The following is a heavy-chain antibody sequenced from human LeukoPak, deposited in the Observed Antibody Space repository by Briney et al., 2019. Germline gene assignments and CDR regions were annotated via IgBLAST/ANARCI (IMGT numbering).Heavy chain of an antibody. CDR2: ISYDGSSK. CDR3: ARTYNPDY. CDR1: GFTFSRYA. Sequence: GGSLRLSCAASGFTFSRYAMHWVRQAPGKGLEWVAVISYDGSSKNYADSVKGRFTVSRDNSKNTLYLQMNSLRVEDTAVYYCARTYNPDYWGQGTLVTVSS. D-gene: IGHD1-14*01. V-gene: IGHV3-30*04. J-gene: IGHJ4*02.